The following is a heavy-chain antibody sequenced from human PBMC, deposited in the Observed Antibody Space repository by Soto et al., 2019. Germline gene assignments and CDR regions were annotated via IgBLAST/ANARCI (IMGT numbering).Heavy chain of an antibody. CDR3: ARAGWDAIGTQAYYYYGMDV. CDR1: GGSVSSGSYY. J-gene: IGHJ6*02. Sequence: SETLSLTCTVSGGSVSSGSYYWSWIRQPPGKGLEWIGYIYYSGSTNYNPSLKSRVTISVDKSKNQFSLKLSSVTAADTAVYYCARAGWDAIGTQAYYYYGMDVWGQGTTVTVSS. CDR2: IYYSGST. V-gene: IGHV4-61*01. D-gene: IGHD2-2*02.